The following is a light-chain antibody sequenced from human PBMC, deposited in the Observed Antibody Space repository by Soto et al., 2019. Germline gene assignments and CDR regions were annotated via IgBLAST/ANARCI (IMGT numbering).Light chain of an antibody. CDR2: ANS. Sequence: QSVLTQPPSVSGAPGQRVTISCTGSSPNIGAGYDVHWYQQLPGRAPKLPIYANSNRPSGVPDRFSGSRSGTSASLAITGLQAEDEADYSCQSYDSSLSGFYVVGTGTKLTVL. CDR3: QSYDSSLSGFYV. CDR1: SPNIGAGYD. V-gene: IGLV1-40*01. J-gene: IGLJ1*01.